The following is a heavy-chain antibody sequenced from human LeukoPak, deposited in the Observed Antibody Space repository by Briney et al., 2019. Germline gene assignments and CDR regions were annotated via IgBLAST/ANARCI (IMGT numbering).Heavy chain of an antibody. CDR3: AGGHSSGYYPIDY. D-gene: IGHD3-22*01. Sequence: GGSLRLSCAASGFTFSSYGMSWVRQAPGKGLEWVSAISGSGGSTYYADSVKGRFTISRDNAKNSLYLQMNSLRVEDTAVYYCAGGHSSGYYPIDYWGQGTLVTVSS. CDR2: ISGSGGST. J-gene: IGHJ4*02. CDR1: GFTFSSYG. V-gene: IGHV3-23*01.